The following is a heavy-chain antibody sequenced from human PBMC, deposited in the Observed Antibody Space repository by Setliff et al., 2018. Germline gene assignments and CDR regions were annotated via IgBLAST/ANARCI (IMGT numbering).Heavy chain of an antibody. CDR2: INHSGST. CDR3: ASARVLRYFDWLSPDAFDI. CDR1: GGSFSGYY. V-gene: IGHV4-34*01. Sequence: PSETLSLTCAVYGGSFSGYYWSWIRQPPGKGLEWIGEINHSGSTNYNPSLKSRVTISVDTSKNQFPLKLSSVTAADTAVYYCASARVLRYFDWLSPDAFDIWGQGTMVTVSS. J-gene: IGHJ3*02. D-gene: IGHD3-9*01.